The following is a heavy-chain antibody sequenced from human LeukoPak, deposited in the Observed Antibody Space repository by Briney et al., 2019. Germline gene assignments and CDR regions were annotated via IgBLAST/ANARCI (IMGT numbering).Heavy chain of an antibody. J-gene: IGHJ4*02. CDR1: GYSFTSYW. Sequence: GESLKISCQGSGYSFTSYWIGWVRQMPGKGLEWMGIIYPGDSDTRYSPSFQGQVTISADKSISTAYLQWSSLKASDTAMYYCARRASYYDSSGGLDYWGQGTLVTVSS. CDR3: ARRASYYDSSGGLDY. D-gene: IGHD3-22*01. CDR2: IYPGDSDT. V-gene: IGHV5-51*01.